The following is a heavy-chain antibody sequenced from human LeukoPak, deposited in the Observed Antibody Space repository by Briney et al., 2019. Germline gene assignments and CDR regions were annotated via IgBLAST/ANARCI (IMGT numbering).Heavy chain of an antibody. V-gene: IGHV3-9*01. Sequence: PGGSLRLSCAASGFTFDDYAMHWVRQAPGKGLEWVSGISWNSSSIGYADSVKGRFTISRDNAKNSLYLQMNSLRAEDTALYYCAKVLYSSGWSHAFDIWGQGTMVTVSS. CDR1: GFTFDDYA. CDR3: AKVLYSSGWSHAFDI. CDR2: ISWNSSSI. J-gene: IGHJ3*02. D-gene: IGHD6-19*01.